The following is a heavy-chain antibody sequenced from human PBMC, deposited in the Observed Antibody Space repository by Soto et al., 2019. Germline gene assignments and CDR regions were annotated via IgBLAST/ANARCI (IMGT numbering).Heavy chain of an antibody. D-gene: IGHD5-18*01. CDR2: INPSGGST. J-gene: IGHJ4*02. Sequence: ASVKVSCKASGYTFTSYYMHWVRQAPGQGLEWMGIINPSGGSTSYAQKFQGRVTMTRDTSTSTVYMELSSLRSEDTAVYYCARSLASVDTAMVFDYWGQGTLVTVSS. CDR1: GYTFTSYY. V-gene: IGHV1-46*01. CDR3: ARSLASVDTAMVFDY.